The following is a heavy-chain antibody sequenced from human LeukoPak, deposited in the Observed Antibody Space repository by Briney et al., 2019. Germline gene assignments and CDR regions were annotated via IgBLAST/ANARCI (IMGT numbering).Heavy chain of an antibody. CDR2: IFYTGST. V-gene: IGHV4-39*01. Sequence: PSETLSLTCTVSGDSISSSYYWGWIRQPPGKGLEWIASIFYTGSTYYKPYLKSRVTISVDTSKNQFSLKLSSVTAADTAVYYCARNIDDWGQGTLVTVSS. J-gene: IGHJ4*02. D-gene: IGHD1/OR15-1a*01. CDR3: ARNIDD. CDR1: GDSISSSYY.